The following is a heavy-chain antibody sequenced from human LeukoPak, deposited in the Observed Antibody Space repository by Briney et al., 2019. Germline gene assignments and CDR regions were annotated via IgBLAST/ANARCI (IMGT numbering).Heavy chain of an antibody. CDR1: GGSITSYY. D-gene: IGHD4-17*01. CDR2: IYYSGST. Sequence: PSETLSLTCTVSGGSITSYYWSWIRQAPGKGLEWIGYIYYSGSTNYNPSLKSRVTISVDTSKNQFSLKLSSVTAADTAVYYCARDGVSFESGDYVSGFDYWGQGTLVTVSS. V-gene: IGHV4-59*01. J-gene: IGHJ4*02. CDR3: ARDGVSFESGDYVSGFDY.